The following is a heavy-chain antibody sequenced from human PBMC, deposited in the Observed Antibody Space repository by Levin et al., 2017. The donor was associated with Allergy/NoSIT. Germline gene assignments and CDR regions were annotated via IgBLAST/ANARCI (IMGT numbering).Heavy chain of an antibody. CDR2: ISYDGSNK. V-gene: IGHV3-30*18. Sequence: GGSLRLSCAASGFTFSSAGMYWVRQAPGKGLEWVASISYDGSNKYYGDSVKGRFTISRDNSKNTLYLQMNGLRTEDTALYYCTKGTNYYGLGTSDAFQIWGQGTLVTVSS. CDR1: GFTFSSAG. J-gene: IGHJ3*02. D-gene: IGHD3-10*01. CDR3: TKGTNYYGLGTSDAFQI.